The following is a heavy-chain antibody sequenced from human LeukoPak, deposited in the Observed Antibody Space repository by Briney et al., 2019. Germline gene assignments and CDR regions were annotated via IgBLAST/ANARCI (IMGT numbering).Heavy chain of an antibody. Sequence: ASVKVSCKASGYTFTSYGISWVRQAPGQGLEWMGWISGYNGNTNYAQKLQGRVTMTTDTSTSTAYMELSSLRSEDTAVYYCAGAVRGVRGYWFDPWGQGTLVTVSS. CDR2: ISGYNGNT. D-gene: IGHD3-10*01. CDR3: AGAVRGVRGYWFDP. J-gene: IGHJ5*02. V-gene: IGHV1-18*01. CDR1: GYTFTSYG.